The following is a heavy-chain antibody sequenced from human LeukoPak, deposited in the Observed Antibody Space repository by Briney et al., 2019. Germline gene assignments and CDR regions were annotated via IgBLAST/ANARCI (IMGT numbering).Heavy chain of an antibody. CDR1: GFTFSSYG. CDR3: ARDWSCNSTSCLGY. Sequence: GRSLRLSCAASGFTFSSYGMHWVRQAPGKGLEWVAVIWYDGSNKYYADSVKGRFTISRDNSKNTLYLQMNSLRAEDTAVYYCARDWSCNSTSCLGYWGQGTLVTVSS. CDR2: IWYDGSNK. V-gene: IGHV3-33*01. J-gene: IGHJ4*02. D-gene: IGHD2-2*01.